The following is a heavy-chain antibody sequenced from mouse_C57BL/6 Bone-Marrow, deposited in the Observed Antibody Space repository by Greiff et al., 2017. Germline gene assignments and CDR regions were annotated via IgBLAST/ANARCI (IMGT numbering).Heavy chain of an antibody. J-gene: IGHJ3*01. CDR1: GFSLTSYG. CDR2: IWGDGST. V-gene: IGHV2-3*01. D-gene: IGHD3-2*02. Sequence: VKLQESGPGLVAPSQSLSITCTVSGFSLTSYGVSWVRQPPGKGLEWLGVIWGDGSTNYHSALISRLSIRKDNSNSQVSLKLNSRQTDDTATYYCAEREQLRLSFSYWGQGTLVTVSA. CDR3: AEREQLRLSFSY.